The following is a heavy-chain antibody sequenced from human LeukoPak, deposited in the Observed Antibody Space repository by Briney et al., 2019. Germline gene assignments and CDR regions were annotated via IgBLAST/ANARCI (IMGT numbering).Heavy chain of an antibody. CDR2: INPSGGST. CDR3: ARDLYSSSWYAYYYYYYMDV. D-gene: IGHD6-13*01. Sequence: ASVKVSCKASGYTFTRYAMNWVRQAPGQGLEWMGIINPSGGSTSYAQKFQGRVTMTRDMSTSTVYMELSSLRSEDTAVYYCARDLYSSSWYAYYYYYYMDVWGKGTTVTVSS. V-gene: IGHV1-46*01. CDR1: GYTFTRYA. J-gene: IGHJ6*03.